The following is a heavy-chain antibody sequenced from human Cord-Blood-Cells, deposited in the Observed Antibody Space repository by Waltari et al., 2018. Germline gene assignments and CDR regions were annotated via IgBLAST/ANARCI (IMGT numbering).Heavy chain of an antibody. Sequence: EVQLVESGGGLIQPGGSLRLSCAASGFTVSSNYLSWVHQDPGKGLEWVSVIYSGGSTYYADSVRGRFTISRDNSKNTLYLQMNSLRAEDTAVYYCARSSSSSDYWGQGTLVSVAS. D-gene: IGHD6-6*01. CDR3: ARSSSSSDY. CDR1: GFTVSSNY. V-gene: IGHV3-53*01. J-gene: IGHJ4*02. CDR2: IYSGGST.